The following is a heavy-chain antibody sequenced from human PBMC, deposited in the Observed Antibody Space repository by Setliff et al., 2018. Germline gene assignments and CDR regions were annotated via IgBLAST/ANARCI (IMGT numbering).Heavy chain of an antibody. Sequence: ASVKVSCKASGYTFTSYGISWVRQAPGQGLDWMGWISAYAQKFQGRVTMTTDTPTSTAYMELRSLRSDDTAVYYCARGPPDFVVVPAAAKFDFWGQGTLVTVPQ. CDR2: ISA. D-gene: IGHD2-2*01. V-gene: IGHV1-18*01. CDR1: GYTFTSYG. CDR3: ARGPPDFVVVPAAAKFDF. J-gene: IGHJ4*02.